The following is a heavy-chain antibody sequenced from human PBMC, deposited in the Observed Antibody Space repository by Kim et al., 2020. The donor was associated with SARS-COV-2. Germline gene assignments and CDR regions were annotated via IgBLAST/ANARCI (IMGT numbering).Heavy chain of an antibody. CDR3: VRVSTNTDGLFDT. J-gene: IGHJ4*02. CDR2: IYPRDSTT. V-gene: IGHV5-51*01. CDR1: GYSFTSKW. Sequence: GESLKISCKGSGYSFTSKWIGWVRQMPGKGLEWMAIIYPRDSTTRYNPSFQGQVTISADKSTNTAYLQWSSLKASDTAMYYCVRVSTNTDGLFDTWGQGTMLPVSS.